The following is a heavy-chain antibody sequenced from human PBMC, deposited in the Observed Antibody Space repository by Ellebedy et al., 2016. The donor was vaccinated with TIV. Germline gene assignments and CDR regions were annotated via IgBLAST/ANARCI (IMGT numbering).Heavy chain of an antibody. CDR3: AKGRLFTSADGLDI. CDR1: GPTFSAYA. CDR2: ISASGDAT. Sequence: PGGSLRLSCAASGPTFSAYAFNWVRQSPTKGLEWLSLISASGDATYYADSVKGRFTVSRDSSTNTLYLQMNGLRGDDTAVYYCAKGRLFTSADGLDIWGHGTVVTVSS. V-gene: IGHV3-23*01. D-gene: IGHD2/OR15-2a*01. J-gene: IGHJ3*02.